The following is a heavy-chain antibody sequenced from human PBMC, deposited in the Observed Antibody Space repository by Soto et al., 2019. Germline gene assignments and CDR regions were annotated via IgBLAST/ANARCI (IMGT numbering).Heavy chain of an antibody. V-gene: IGHV3-48*02. Sequence: VGSLRLSCAASGFTFSTYTMNWVRQAPGKGLEWVSYISGSGSTIYYADSVKGRFTTSRDNAKNSLYLQMNGLRDEDTALYYCAREGPVPPYYFYDYWGQGTLVTVSS. CDR1: GFTFSTYT. CDR2: ISGSGSTI. CDR3: AREGPVPPYYFYDY. J-gene: IGHJ4*02. D-gene: IGHD3-10*01.